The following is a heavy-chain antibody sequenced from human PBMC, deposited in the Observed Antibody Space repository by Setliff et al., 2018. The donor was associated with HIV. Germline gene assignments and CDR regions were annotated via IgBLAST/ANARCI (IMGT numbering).Heavy chain of an antibody. CDR3: ARAAGTFNWFDP. CDR2: IYYSGSA. Sequence: PSETLSLTCTVSGGSISSSSYYWGWIRQPPGKGLEWIGNIYYSGSAYYNPSLKSRVTISVDTSENQFSLRLNSVTAADTAVYYCARAAGTFNWFDPWGQGTLVTVSS. CDR1: GGSISSSSYY. J-gene: IGHJ5*02. D-gene: IGHD1-1*01. V-gene: IGHV4-39*01.